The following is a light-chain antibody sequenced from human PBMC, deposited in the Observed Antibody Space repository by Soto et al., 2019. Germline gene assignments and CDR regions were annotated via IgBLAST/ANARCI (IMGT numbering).Light chain of an antibody. V-gene: IGLV2-8*01. Sequence: QSALTQPPSASGSPGQSVTISCTGTSSDVGAYKYVSWYKHHPGKAPKLVIYEVSQRPSGVPDRFSGSKSGNTASLTVSGLQTDDEADYYCSSYAGRNNLVFGGGTSSPS. J-gene: IGLJ2*01. CDR1: SSDVGAYKY. CDR2: EVS. CDR3: SSYAGRNNLV.